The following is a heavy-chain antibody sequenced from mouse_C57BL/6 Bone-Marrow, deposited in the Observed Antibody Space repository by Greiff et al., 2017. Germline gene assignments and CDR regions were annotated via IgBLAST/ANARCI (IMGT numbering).Heavy chain of an antibody. V-gene: IGHV5-6*01. Sequence: EVQVVESGGDLVKPGGSLKLSCAASGFTFSSYGMSWVRQTPDKRLEWVATISSGGSYTYYPDSVKGRFTISRDNAKNTLYLQMSSLKSEDTAMYYCARHYTRYFDVWGTGTTVTVSS. CDR2: ISSGGSYT. CDR1: GFTFSSYG. J-gene: IGHJ1*03. D-gene: IGHD2-12*01. CDR3: ARHYTRYFDV.